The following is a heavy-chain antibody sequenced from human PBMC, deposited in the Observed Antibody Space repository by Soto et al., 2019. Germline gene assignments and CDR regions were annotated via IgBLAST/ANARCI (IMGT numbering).Heavy chain of an antibody. V-gene: IGHV1-18*01. Sequence: QVQLVQSGAEVKKPGASVKVSCKASGYTFTSYGISWVRQAPGQGLEWMGWISAYNGNTNYAQKLQGRVTMTTDTSTSTDYMELRRLRSDDTAVYYCARDLPIIGYCSGGSCYHNPYFDYWGQGTLVTVSS. CDR2: ISAYNGNT. J-gene: IGHJ4*02. D-gene: IGHD2-15*01. CDR1: GYTFTSYG. CDR3: ARDLPIIGYCSGGSCYHNPYFDY.